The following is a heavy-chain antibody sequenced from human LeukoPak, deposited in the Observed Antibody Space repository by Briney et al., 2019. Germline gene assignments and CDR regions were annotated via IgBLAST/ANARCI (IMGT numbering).Heavy chain of an antibody. V-gene: IGHV3-21*01. J-gene: IGHJ4*02. CDR2: ISSSSSYI. Sequence: PGGSLRLSCAASGFTFSSYSMNWVRQAPGKGLEWVSSISSSSSYIYYADSVKGRFTISRDNAKNSLYLQMNSLRAEDTAVYYCARDRDGSGSYGPQNYWGQGTLVTVSS. D-gene: IGHD3-10*01. CDR3: ARDRDGSGSYGPQNY. CDR1: GFTFSSYS.